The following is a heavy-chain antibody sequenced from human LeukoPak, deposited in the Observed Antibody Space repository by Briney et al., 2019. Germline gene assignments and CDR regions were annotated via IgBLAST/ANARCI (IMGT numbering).Heavy chain of an antibody. Sequence: KSGGSLRLSCAASGFTFSSYSMNWVRQTPGKGLEWVSSVSSSSTYIYYADSVKGRFTISRDNAKNSLYLQMNSLRAEDTAVYYCARGIAVTGLVDYWGQGTLVTVSS. V-gene: IGHV3-21*01. D-gene: IGHD6-19*01. J-gene: IGHJ4*02. CDR2: VSSSSTYI. CDR3: ARGIAVTGLVDY. CDR1: GFTFSSYS.